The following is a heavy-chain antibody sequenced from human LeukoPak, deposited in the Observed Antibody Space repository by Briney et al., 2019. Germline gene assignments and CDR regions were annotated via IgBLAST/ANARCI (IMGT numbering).Heavy chain of an antibody. J-gene: IGHJ3*01. Sequence: PEGSLRLSCAASGFTFSSYSMNWVRQAPGKGLEWVANIKLDVSETYYVDSVRGRFTISRDNTKNSLYLQMDSLRAEDTAVYYCARKGNAFDFWGQGTMVTVSS. CDR3: ARKGNAFDF. CDR1: GFTFSSYS. V-gene: IGHV3-7*01. CDR2: IKLDVSET. D-gene: IGHD3-10*01.